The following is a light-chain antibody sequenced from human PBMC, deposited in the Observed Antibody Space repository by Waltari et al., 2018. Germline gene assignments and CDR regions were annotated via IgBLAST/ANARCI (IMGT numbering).Light chain of an antibody. V-gene: IGLV2-14*03. Sequence: QSALTQPASVSGSPGPSITISCTGTISDVGAYNYVSWYQQHPGKPPQLIIYAVTKRPSGVSNRFSGSKSGTTASLTISGLQAEDEADFYCSSYTTSGTLIFGGGTKLTVL. CDR1: ISDVGAYNY. CDR3: SSYTTSGTLI. CDR2: AVT. J-gene: IGLJ2*01.